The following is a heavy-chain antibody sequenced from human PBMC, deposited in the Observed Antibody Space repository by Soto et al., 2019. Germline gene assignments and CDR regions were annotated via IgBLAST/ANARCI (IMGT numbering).Heavy chain of an antibody. CDR2: ISAHNGKT. CDR3: ARGISGSYSDGFDP. CDR1: GYIFTRYG. D-gene: IGHD1-26*01. V-gene: IGHV1-18*04. J-gene: IGHJ5*02. Sequence: QVQLVQSGAEVKKPGASVKVSCKASGYIFTRYGVTWVRQAPGQGLEWMGWISAHNGKTNYAQKVQGRVTMTTDTSTSTAYMELRSLRSDDTDVYYCARGISGSYSDGFDPWGQGTLVTVSS.